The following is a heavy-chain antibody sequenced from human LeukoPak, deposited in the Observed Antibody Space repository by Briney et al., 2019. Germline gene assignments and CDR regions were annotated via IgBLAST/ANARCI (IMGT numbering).Heavy chain of an antibody. CDR3: AKTSSLHYYASPDAFDI. Sequence: GGSLRLSCAASGFTFSSYAMSWVRPAPGKGLEWVSAISGSGGSTYYADSVKGRFTISRDNSKNTLYLQLNSLRAEDTAVYYCAKTSSLHYYASPDAFDIWGQGTMVTVSS. CDR1: GFTFSSYA. V-gene: IGHV3-23*01. CDR2: ISGSGGST. D-gene: IGHD3-22*01. J-gene: IGHJ3*02.